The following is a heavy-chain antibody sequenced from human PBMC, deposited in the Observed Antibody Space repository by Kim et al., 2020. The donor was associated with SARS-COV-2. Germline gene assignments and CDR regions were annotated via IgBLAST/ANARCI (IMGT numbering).Heavy chain of an antibody. CDR3: ARDPPRKYSSSWPLYYYYGVDV. D-gene: IGHD6-13*01. J-gene: IGHJ6*02. CDR1: GFTSSTFL. Sequence: GGSLRLSCAASGFTSSTFLMTWVRQAPGKGLEWVANINQDGTQKYYVDSVKGRFTISRDNAKNSVYLQMNSLRVEDTAMYYCARDPPRKYSSSWPLYYYYGVDVWGQGTTVTVSS. CDR2: INQDGTQK. V-gene: IGHV3-7*01.